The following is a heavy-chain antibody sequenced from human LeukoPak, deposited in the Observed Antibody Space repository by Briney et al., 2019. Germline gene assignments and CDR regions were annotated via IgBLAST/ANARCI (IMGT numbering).Heavy chain of an antibody. CDR2: IKSKTDGGTT. J-gene: IGHJ4*02. V-gene: IGHV3-15*01. Sequence: TWIRQPPGKGLEWIGRIKSKTDGGTTDYAAPVKGRFTISRDDSKNTLYLQMNSLKTEDTAVYYCTTVSKGRYWGQGTLVTVSS. CDR3: TTVSKGRY.